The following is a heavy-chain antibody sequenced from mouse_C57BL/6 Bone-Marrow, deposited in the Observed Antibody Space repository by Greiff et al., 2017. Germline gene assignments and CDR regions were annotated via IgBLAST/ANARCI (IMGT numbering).Heavy chain of an antibody. V-gene: IGHV14-4*01. D-gene: IGHD2-3*01. J-gene: IGHJ3*01. CDR3: TTGGYYVFAY. CDR2: IDPENGDT. Sequence: VQLQQSGAELVRPGASVKLSCTASGFNIKDDYMHWVKQRPEQGLEWIGWIDPENGDTEYASKFQGKATITADTSSNPAYLQLSSLTSEDTAVYYRTTGGYYVFAYWGQGTLVTVSA. CDR1: GFNIKDDY.